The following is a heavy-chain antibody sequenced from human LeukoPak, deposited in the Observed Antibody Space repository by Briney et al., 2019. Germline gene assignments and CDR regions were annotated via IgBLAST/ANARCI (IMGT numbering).Heavy chain of an antibody. J-gene: IGHJ4*02. Sequence: SETLSLTCTVSGGSISSGGYYWSWIRQHPGKGLEWIGYIYYSGSTYYNPSLKSRVTISVDTSKNQFSLKLSSVTAADTAVYYCATADTAMVSSLGYWGQGTLVTVSS. CDR1: GGSISSGGYY. D-gene: IGHD5-18*01. V-gene: IGHV4-31*03. CDR3: ATADTAMVSSLGY. CDR2: IYYSGST.